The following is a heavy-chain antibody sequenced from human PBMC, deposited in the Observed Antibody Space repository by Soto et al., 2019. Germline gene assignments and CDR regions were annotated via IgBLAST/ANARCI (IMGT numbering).Heavy chain of an antibody. D-gene: IGHD2-21*02. CDR3: ARDKHIVVVTATLDY. CDR2: ISSSSSYI. Sequence: GGSLRLSCAASGFTFSSYSMNWVRQAPGKGLEWVSSISSSSSYIYYADSVKGRFTISRDNAKNSLYLQMNSLRAEDTAVYYCARDKHIVVVTATLDYWGQGTLVTVS. CDR1: GFTFSSYS. J-gene: IGHJ4*02. V-gene: IGHV3-21*01.